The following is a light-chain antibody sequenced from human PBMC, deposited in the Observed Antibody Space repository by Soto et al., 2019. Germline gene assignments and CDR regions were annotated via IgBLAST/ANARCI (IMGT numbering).Light chain of an antibody. CDR3: QQYKSYST. Sequence: DTHMTQAPSTLSASGGDRVTITFRASQSISSCLAWYQHRPGQAPRLLIYDASTLESGVPSRFSGSGSGTEFTLTINNLQPDDLATYICQQYKSYSTFGRGTKVDIK. J-gene: IGKJ1*01. CDR2: DAS. V-gene: IGKV1-5*01. CDR1: QSISSC.